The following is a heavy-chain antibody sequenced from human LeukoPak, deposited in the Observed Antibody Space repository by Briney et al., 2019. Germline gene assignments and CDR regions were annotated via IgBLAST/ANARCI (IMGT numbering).Heavy chain of an antibody. V-gene: IGHV3-23*01. CDR1: GFTFSSYA. CDR2: ISGSGGST. Sequence: GGSLRLSCAASGFTFSSYAMSWVRQAPGKGLEWVSAISGSGGSTYYADSVKGRFTISRDNAKNSLYLQMNSLRAEDTAVYYCARDQKIAVAGEYFQHWGQGTLVTVSS. CDR3: ARDQKIAVAGEYFQH. J-gene: IGHJ1*01. D-gene: IGHD6-19*01.